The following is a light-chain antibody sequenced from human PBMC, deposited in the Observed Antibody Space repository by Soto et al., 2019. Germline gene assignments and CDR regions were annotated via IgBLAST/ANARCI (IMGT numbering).Light chain of an antibody. J-gene: IGKJ4*01. CDR2: AAS. CDR3: QKYKSAPLT. V-gene: IGKV1-27*01. Sequence: DIQMPQSPSSLPASLGASVTITCRASQGINNYLAWYQQKPGKVPKLLIHAASTLQSGVPYRFSGSGSETDFTLTIRSLKHEDVATYYCQKYKSAPLTFGGGT. CDR1: QGINNY.